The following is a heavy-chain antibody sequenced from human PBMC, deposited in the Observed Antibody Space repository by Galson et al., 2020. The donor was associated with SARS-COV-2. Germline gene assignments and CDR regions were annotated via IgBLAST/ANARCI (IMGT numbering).Heavy chain of an antibody. CDR3: ARQRFFDWNNDALDI. V-gene: IGHV5-51*01. CDR2: IYPGDSDT. Sequence: HGESLKISCKGSGYNFINYWIGWVRQMPGKGLEWLGIIYPGDSDTTYSPSFQGQVTMSVDKSISTAYLQWSSLKASDTAMYYCARQRFFDWNNDALDIWGQGTMVTVSS. D-gene: IGHD3-9*01. J-gene: IGHJ3*02. CDR1: GYNFINYW.